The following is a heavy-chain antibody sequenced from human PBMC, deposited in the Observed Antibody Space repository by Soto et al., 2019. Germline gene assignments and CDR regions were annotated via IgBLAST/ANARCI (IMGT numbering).Heavy chain of an antibody. CDR3: AKVSVVYSYGFESYYHYGMDV. J-gene: IGHJ6*02. D-gene: IGHD5-18*01. CDR2: INWNGGST. V-gene: IGHV3-20*04. Sequence: PGGSLRLSCAASGFTFDDYGMSWVRQAPGKGLEWVSGINWNGGSTGYADSVKGRFTISRDNAKNSLYLQMNSLRAEDTALYYCAKVSVVYSYGFESYYHYGMDVWGQGT. CDR1: GFTFDDYG.